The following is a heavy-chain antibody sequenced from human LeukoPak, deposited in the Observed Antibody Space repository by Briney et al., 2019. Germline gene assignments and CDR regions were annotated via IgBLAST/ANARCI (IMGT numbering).Heavy chain of an antibody. D-gene: IGHD3-9*01. CDR1: GGSISSYY. CDR2: IYTSGST. CDR3: ARVNDILTGYFPRIYFDY. J-gene: IGHJ4*02. V-gene: IGHV4-4*07. Sequence: PSETLSLTCTVSGGSISSYYWSWIRQPAGKGLEWIGRIYTSGSTNYNPSLKSRVTMSVDTSKNQFSLKLSSVTAADTAVYYCARVNDILTGYFPRIYFDYWGQGTLVTVSS.